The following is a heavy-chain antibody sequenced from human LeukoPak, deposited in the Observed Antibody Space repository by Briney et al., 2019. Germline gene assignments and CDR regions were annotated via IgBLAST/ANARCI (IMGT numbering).Heavy chain of an antibody. D-gene: IGHD4-17*01. J-gene: IGHJ4*02. CDR2: ISGSGGNT. CDR3: AKGRNDYGDAALNY. CDR1: GFTFSTYA. Sequence: GGSLRLSCAASGFTFSTYAMSWVRQAPGKGLEWVSSISGSGGNTYYADSVKGRFTVSRDNSKNTLYLQMNSLRAEDTAGYYCAKGRNDYGDAALNYWGQGTLVTVSS. V-gene: IGHV3-23*01.